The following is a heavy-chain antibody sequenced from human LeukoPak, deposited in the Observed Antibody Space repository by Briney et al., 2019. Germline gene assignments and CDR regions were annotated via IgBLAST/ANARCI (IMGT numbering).Heavy chain of an antibody. J-gene: IGHJ6*04. CDR2: IKQDGSEQ. Sequence: GGSLRLSCAASGFTFSSYWMSWVRQAPGKGLEWVANIKQDGSEQYYVDSVKGRLTISGDNAKNSLYLQMNSLRAEDTAVYYCARDSIFWSMDVWGKGTTVTVSS. D-gene: IGHD3-9*01. CDR1: GFTFSSYW. CDR3: ARDSIFWSMDV. V-gene: IGHV3-7*01.